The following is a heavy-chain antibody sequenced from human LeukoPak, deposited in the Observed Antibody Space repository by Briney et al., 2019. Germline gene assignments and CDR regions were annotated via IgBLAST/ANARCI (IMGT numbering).Heavy chain of an antibody. J-gene: IGHJ6*03. V-gene: IGHV4-61*02. CDR1: GGSISSGDYY. CDR2: MYSSGST. D-gene: IGHD2-21*01. Sequence: SQTLSLTCTVSGGSISSGDYYWSWIRQPAGKGLEWIGRMYSSGSTNYNPSLKSRVTISLDTSKNQFFLKLGSVTAADTAVYYCARVFWSRYYYIDVWGKGTTVTVSS. CDR3: ARVFWSRYYYIDV.